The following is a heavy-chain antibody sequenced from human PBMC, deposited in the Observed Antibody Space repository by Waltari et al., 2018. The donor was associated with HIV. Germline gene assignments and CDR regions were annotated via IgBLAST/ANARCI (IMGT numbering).Heavy chain of an antibody. CDR3: AKAYYYDSKGWFDP. CDR1: GFTFSSDG. V-gene: IGHV3-30*18. D-gene: IGHD3-22*01. CDR2: IWYDGSNK. Sequence: QVQLVESGGGVVQPGRSLRLSCAASGFTFSSDGMHWVRVAPGKGLEWVAVIWYDGSNKYYADSVKGRFTISRDNSKNTLYLQMNSLRAEDTAMYYCAKAYYYDSKGWFDPWGQGTLVTVSS. J-gene: IGHJ5*02.